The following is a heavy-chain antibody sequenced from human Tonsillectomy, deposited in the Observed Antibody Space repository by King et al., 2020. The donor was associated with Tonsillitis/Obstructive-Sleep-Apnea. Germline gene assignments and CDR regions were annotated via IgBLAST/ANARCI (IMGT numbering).Heavy chain of an antibody. CDR3: ARARGRYCSGGSCRDWYFDL. D-gene: IGHD2-15*01. Sequence: VQLVESGAEVKKPGASVKVSCKASGYTFTGYYMHWVRQAPGQGLEWMGWINPNSGGTNYAQKFQGRVTMTRDTSISTAYMELSRLRSDDTAVYYCARARGRYCSGGSCRDWYFDLWGRGTLVTVSS. V-gene: IGHV1-2*02. CDR2: INPNSGGT. J-gene: IGHJ2*01. CDR1: GYTFTGYY.